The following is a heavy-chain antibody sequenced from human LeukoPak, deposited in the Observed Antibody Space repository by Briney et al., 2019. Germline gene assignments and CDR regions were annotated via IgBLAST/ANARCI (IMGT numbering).Heavy chain of an antibody. CDR3: ARDHPANLASRLFDP. V-gene: IGHV4-38-2*02. D-gene: IGHD3-3*01. CDR1: GGSISSYY. Sequence: SETLSLTCTVSGGSISSYYWSWIRQPPGKGLEWIGSIHHSGRTYYNPSLKSRVTISVDTSKNQFSLKLSSVTAADTAVYYCARDHPANLASRLFDPWGQGTLVTVSS. J-gene: IGHJ5*02. CDR2: IHHSGRT.